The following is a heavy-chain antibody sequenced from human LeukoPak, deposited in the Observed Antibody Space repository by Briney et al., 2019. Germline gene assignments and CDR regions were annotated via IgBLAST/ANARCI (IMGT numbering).Heavy chain of an antibody. J-gene: IGHJ5*02. CDR3: ARCKRSVAAGTEFDP. V-gene: IGHV3-7*01. D-gene: IGHD6-13*01. CDR2: IKQDGSEK. Sequence: GGSLRLSCAPSGFTFSSYWMSWVRQAPGKGLEWVANIKQDGSEKYYVDSVKGRFTISRDNAKNSLYLQMNSLRAEDTAVYYCARCKRSVAAGTEFDPWGQGTLVTVSS. CDR1: GFTFSSYW.